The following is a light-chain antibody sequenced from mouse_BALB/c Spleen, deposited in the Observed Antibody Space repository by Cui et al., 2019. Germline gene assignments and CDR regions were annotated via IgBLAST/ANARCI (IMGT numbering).Light chain of an antibody. CDR2: GAS. J-gene: IGKJ4*01. CDR1: DHINNW. CDR3: KQYCSTPFT. Sequence: DIQMTQSSSYLPVSLGGRFTIICKASDHINNWLAWSQQRPGNAPRLLISGASSLETGVPSSFGGSGSEKDYTLIITSLQTEEVTTYYCKQYCSTPFTFGAGTKLEIK. V-gene: IGKV13-85*01.